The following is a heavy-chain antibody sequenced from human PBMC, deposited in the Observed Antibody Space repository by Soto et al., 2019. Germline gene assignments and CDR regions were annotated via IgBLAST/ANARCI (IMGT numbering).Heavy chain of an antibody. V-gene: IGHV1-18*01. Sequence: ASVKVSCKASGYTFTSYGISWVRQAPGQGLEWMGWISAYNGNTNYAQKLQGRVTMTTDTSTSTAYMELRSLRSDDTAVYYCARDPSDYDSSGYLPGNFDYWGQGTLVTVSS. CDR1: GYTFTSYG. CDR2: ISAYNGNT. CDR3: ARDPSDYDSSGYLPGNFDY. D-gene: IGHD3-22*01. J-gene: IGHJ4*02.